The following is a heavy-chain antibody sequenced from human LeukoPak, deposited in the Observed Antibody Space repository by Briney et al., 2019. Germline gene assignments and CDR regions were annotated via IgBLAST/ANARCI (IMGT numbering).Heavy chain of an antibody. CDR2: IYHSGST. J-gene: IGHJ3*02. V-gene: IGHV4-30-2*01. Sequence: SETLSLTCAVSGGSISSGGYSWSWIRQPPGKGLEWIGYIYHSGSTYYNPSLKSRVTISVDRSKNQFSLKLSSVTAADTAVYYCARQVAVASTIAFDIWGQGTMVTVSS. D-gene: IGHD6-19*01. CDR3: ARQVAVASTIAFDI. CDR1: GGSISSGGYS.